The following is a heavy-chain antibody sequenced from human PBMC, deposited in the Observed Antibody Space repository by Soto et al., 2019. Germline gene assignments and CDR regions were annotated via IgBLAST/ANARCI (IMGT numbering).Heavy chain of an antibody. V-gene: IGHV3-23*01. CDR1: GFTFTNYG. D-gene: IGHD4-17*01. J-gene: IGHJ4*02. CDR3: ARDVRASGEMFDY. Sequence: GGSLRLSCAASGFTFTNYGLSWVRQSPGKGLDWVATVSGDASNTHYADSVKGRFTISRDNSKSILFLQMKSLRVEDTAIYYCARDVRASGEMFDYWGEGPKVTVYS. CDR2: VSGDASNT.